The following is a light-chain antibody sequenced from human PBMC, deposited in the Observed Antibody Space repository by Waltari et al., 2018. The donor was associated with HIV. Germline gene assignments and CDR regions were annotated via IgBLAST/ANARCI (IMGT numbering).Light chain of an antibody. CDR2: EVS. V-gene: IGLV2-23*02. CDR3: CSYAGSSTLV. Sequence: QSALTQPASVSGSPGQSITISCTGTSSDVGGYNYVSWYQQHPGKAPKLIIYEVSKRPSWVSNRCSGSKSGNTASLTISGLQAEDEADYYCCSYAGSSTLVFGGGTKLTVL. J-gene: IGLJ2*01. CDR1: SSDVGGYNY.